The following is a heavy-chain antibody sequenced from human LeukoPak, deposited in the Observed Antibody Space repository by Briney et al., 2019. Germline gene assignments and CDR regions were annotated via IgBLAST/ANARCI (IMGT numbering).Heavy chain of an antibody. CDR1: GGSFSGYY. D-gene: IGHD3-9*01. V-gene: IGHV4-34*01. Sequence: SETLSLTCAVYGGSFSGYYWSWIRQPPGKGLEWIGEINHSGSTNYNPSLKSRVTISVDTSKNQFSLKLSSVTAADTAVYYCAXXGPXXXDVLRYFDWLLPAPYYYYGMDVWGQGTTVTVSS. CDR3: AXXGPXXXDVLRYFDWLLPAPYYYYGMDV. J-gene: IGHJ6*02. CDR2: INHSGST.